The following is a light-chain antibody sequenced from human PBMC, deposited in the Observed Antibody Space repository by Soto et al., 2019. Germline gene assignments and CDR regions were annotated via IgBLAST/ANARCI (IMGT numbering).Light chain of an antibody. CDR1: QSVGSLSSN. CDR3: QQYNNWPPIT. CDR2: GAS. V-gene: IGKV3-15*01. Sequence: ETVMTQSPVTLSVSPGERATLSCRASQSVGSLSSNLAWYQQKPGQAPRLLIHGASTRATGVPARFSGSGSGTEFTLTISSLQSEDFAVYYCQQYNNWPPITFGQGTRLEIK. J-gene: IGKJ5*01.